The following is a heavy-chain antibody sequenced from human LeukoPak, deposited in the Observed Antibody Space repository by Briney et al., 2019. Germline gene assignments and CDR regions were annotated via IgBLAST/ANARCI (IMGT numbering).Heavy chain of an antibody. CDR1: GGTFSSYA. CDR2: IIPIFGTA. V-gene: IGHV1-69*05. J-gene: IGHJ5*02. Sequence: SVKVSCKASGGTFSSYAISWVRQAPGQGLEWMGGIIPIFGTANYAQKFQGRVTITTDESTSTAYMELSSLRSEDTAVYYCARGRGITIFGPPYEGWFDPWGQGTLVTVSS. CDR3: ARGRGITIFGPPYEGWFDP. D-gene: IGHD3-3*01.